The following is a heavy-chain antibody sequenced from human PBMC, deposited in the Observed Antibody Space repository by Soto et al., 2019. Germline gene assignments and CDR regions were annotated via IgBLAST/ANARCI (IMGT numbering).Heavy chain of an antibody. CDR3: AKARSPRTLFDF. D-gene: IGHD1-26*01. Sequence: QPGGSLGLSCAASGFTFSSYAMSWVRQAPGKGLEWVSAISGSGGSTYYADSVKGRFTISRDNSKNTLYLQMNSLRAEDTAVYYFAKARSPRTLFDFWGQGTLVTVSS. CDR1: GFTFSSYA. CDR2: ISGSGGST. V-gene: IGHV3-23*01. J-gene: IGHJ4*02.